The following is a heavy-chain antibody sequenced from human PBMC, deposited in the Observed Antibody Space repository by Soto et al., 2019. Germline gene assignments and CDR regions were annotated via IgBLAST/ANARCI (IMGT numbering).Heavy chain of an antibody. Sequence: SVKVSCKASGGTFSSYAISWVRQAPGQGLEWMGGIIPIFGTANYAQKFQGRVTITADESTSTAYMELSSLRSEDTAVYYCARPNRTKYYDYVWGSYRHYYYGMDVWGQGTTVTV. D-gene: IGHD3-16*02. CDR1: GGTFSSYA. V-gene: IGHV1-69*13. CDR3: ARPNRTKYYDYVWGSYRHYYYGMDV. J-gene: IGHJ6*02. CDR2: IIPIFGTA.